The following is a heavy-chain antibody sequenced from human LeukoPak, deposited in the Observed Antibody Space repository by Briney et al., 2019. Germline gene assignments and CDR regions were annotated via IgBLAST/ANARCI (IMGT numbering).Heavy chain of an antibody. Sequence: PGGSLRLSCAASEFTFSSFSMNWVRQAPGKGLEWISYIGSGNNIYYADSVKGRFTVSRDNAQGSLFLQMNSLRVEDTSVYYCVRDDQWAFDIWVQGTIVTVSS. CDR3: VRDDQWAFDI. CDR1: EFTFSSFS. V-gene: IGHV3-48*01. J-gene: IGHJ3*02. CDR2: IGSGNNI. D-gene: IGHD2-8*01.